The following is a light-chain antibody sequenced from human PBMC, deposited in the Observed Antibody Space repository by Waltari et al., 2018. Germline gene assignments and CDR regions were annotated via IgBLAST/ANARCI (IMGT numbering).Light chain of an antibody. CDR1: SSNIGSNA. CDR3: AAWDDSLNGVV. CDR2: SND. J-gene: IGLJ2*01. V-gene: IGLV1-44*01. Sequence: QSVLTHSPSASGTPGQRVTISCSGISSNIGSNAVNWYRPLPGTAPKLLIFSNDQRPSGVPDRFSGSKSGTSASLAISGLQSEDEADYYCAAWDDSLNGVVFGGGTKLTVL.